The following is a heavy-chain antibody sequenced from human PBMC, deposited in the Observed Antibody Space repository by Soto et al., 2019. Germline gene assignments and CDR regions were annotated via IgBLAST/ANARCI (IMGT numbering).Heavy chain of an antibody. Sequence: EVQLVESGGGLVQPGGSLRLSCAASGFTFSSYSMNWVRQAPGKGLEWVSYISSSSSYIYYADSVKGRFTISRDNAKNSLYLQMNSLRAEDTAVYYCARVGGGYQLLHAFDIWGQGTMVTVSS. CDR1: GFTFSSYS. J-gene: IGHJ3*02. CDR2: ISSSSSYI. V-gene: IGHV3-21*05. CDR3: ARVGGGYQLLHAFDI. D-gene: IGHD2-2*01.